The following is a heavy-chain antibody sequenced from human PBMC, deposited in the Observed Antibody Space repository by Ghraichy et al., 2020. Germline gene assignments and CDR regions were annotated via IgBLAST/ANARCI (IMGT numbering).Heavy chain of an antibody. CDR1: GFTFSSYG. V-gene: IGHV3-33*01. CDR2: IWYDGSNK. J-gene: IGHJ6*03. D-gene: IGHD3-10*01. Sequence: GGSLRLSCAASGFTFSSYGMHWVRQAPGKGLEWVAVIWYDGSNKYYADSVKGRFTISRDNSKNTLYLQMNSLRAEDTAVYYCARAPSRGEVLYYYYMDVWGKGTTVTVSS. CDR3: ARAPSRGEVLYYYYMDV.